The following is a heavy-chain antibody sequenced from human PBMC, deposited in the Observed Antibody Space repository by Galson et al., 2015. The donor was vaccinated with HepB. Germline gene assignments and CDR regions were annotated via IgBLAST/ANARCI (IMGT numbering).Heavy chain of an antibody. D-gene: IGHD2-15*01. CDR3: ARGLVRRYCSGGSCYSFDY. J-gene: IGHJ4*02. V-gene: IGHV1-69*13. CDR1: GGTFSSYA. CDR2: IIPIFGTA. Sequence: SVKVSCKASGGTFSSYAISWVRQAPGQGLEWMGGIIPIFGTANYAQKFQGRVTITADESTSTAYMELSSLRSEDTAVYYCARGLVRRYCSGGSCYSFDYWGQGTLVTVSS.